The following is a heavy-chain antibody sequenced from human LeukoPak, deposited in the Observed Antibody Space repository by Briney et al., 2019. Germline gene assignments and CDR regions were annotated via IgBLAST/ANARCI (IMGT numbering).Heavy chain of an antibody. CDR3: AKDLYYYGSGSSPVDY. Sequence: GGSLRLSCAASGFTFSDYYMSWIRQAPGKGLEWVSYISSSGSTIYYADSVKGRFTISRDNSKNTLYLQMNSLRAEDTAVYYCAKDLYYYGSGSSPVDYWGQGTLVTVSS. J-gene: IGHJ4*02. D-gene: IGHD3-10*01. CDR2: ISSSGSTI. V-gene: IGHV3-11*04. CDR1: GFTFSDYY.